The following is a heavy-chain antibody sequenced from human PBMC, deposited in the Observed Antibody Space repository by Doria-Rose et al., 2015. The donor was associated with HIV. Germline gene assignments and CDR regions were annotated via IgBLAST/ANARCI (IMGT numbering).Heavy chain of an antibody. J-gene: IGHJ4*02. CDR3: ARIKSSRWYHKYYFDF. CDR1: GVSLSSPGMG. D-gene: IGHD6-13*01. V-gene: IGHV2-26*01. Sequence: SGPVLVKPTETLTLTCTVSGVSLSSPGMGVSWIRQPPGKALEWLANFFSDDERSYKTSLMSRLTISRYTSKSQVVLTMTDMDPVDTATYYCARIKSSRWYHKYYFDFWGQGTLVIVSA. CDR2: FFSDDER.